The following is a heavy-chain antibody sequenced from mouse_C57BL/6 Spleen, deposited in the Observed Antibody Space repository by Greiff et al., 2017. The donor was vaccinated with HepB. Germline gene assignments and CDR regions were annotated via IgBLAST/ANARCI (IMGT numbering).Heavy chain of an antibody. V-gene: IGHV8-12*01. J-gene: IGHJ4*01. Sequence: QVTLKVCGPGILQSSQTLSLTCSFSGFSLSTSGMGVSWIRQPSGKGLEWLAHIYWDDDKRYNPSLKSRLTISKDTSRNQVFFKSTSVDTADTATYYCARRDGYDGGVYYAMDYWGQGTSVTVSS. CDR3: ARRDGYDGGVYYAMDY. CDR1: GFSLSTSGMG. D-gene: IGHD2-2*01. CDR2: IYWDDDK.